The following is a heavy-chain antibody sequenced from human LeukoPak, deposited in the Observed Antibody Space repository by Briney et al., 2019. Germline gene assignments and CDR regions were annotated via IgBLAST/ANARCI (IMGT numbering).Heavy chain of an antibody. CDR2: IYSGGST. J-gene: IGHJ4*02. V-gene: IGHV3-53*01. CDR3: AKLYSGEVEPPY. Sequence: GGSLRLSCAASGFTVSSNYMSWVRQAPGKGLEWVSVIYSGGSTYYADSVKGRFTISRDNSKNTLYLQMNSLRAEDTAVYYCAKLYSGEVEPPYWGQGTLVTVSS. CDR1: GFTVSSNY. D-gene: IGHD7-27*01.